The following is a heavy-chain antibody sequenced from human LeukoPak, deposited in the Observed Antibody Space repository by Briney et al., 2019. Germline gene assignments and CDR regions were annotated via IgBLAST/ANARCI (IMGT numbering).Heavy chain of an antibody. J-gene: IGHJ6*03. CDR1: VGTFSGYA. CDR2: IIPIFCTA. V-gene: IGHV1-69*13. Sequence: GASVTVSCMASVGTFSGYAISWVRQAPGQGLEWMGGIIPIFCTANYAQKFQGSVTITADESTSTAYMELSSLRSEDTAVYYCARSGGPVVSLFSSGYYRAYYYYYMDVWGKGTTVTVCS. CDR3: ARSGGPVVSLFSSGYYRAYYYYYMDV. D-gene: IGHD3-3*01.